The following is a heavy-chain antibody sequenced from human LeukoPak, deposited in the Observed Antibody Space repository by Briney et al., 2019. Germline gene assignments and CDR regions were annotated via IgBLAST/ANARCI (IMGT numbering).Heavy chain of an antibody. CDR3: ARSKGDQWLVEEAWFDP. CDR2: IIPIFGTP. V-gene: IGHV1-69*13. J-gene: IGHJ5*02. D-gene: IGHD6-19*01. CDR1: GGIFSSYA. Sequence: SVKVSCKASGGIFSSYAINWVRQAPGQGLEWMGGIIPIFGTPNYAQKFQGRVTIIANESTNTAYMELSSLRSEDTAVYYCARSKGDQWLVEEAWFDPWGQGTLVTVSS.